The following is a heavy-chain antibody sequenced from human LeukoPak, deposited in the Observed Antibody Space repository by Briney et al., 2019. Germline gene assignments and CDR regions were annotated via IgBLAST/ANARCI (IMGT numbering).Heavy chain of an antibody. J-gene: IGHJ4*02. Sequence: GGSLRLSCAASGFTFSSYGMSWVRQAPGKGLEWVSVIYSGGSTYYADSVKGRFTISRDNSKNTLYLQMNSLRAEDTAVYYCARGQVYNWNYEGYFDYWGQGTLVTVSS. D-gene: IGHD1-7*01. CDR2: IYSGGST. CDR1: GFTFSSYG. CDR3: ARGQVYNWNYEGYFDY. V-gene: IGHV3-53*01.